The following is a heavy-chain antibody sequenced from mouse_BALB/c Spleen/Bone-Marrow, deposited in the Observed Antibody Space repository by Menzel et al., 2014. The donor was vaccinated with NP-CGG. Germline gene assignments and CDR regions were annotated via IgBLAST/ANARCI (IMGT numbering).Heavy chain of an antibody. J-gene: IGHJ1*01. V-gene: IGHV14-3*02. D-gene: IGHD2-14*01. CDR2: IDPANGNT. Sequence: VQLQQSWAVLVKPGASVKLSCTASGFNIKDTYMHWVKQRPEQGLEWIGRIDPANGNTKYDPKFQGKATITADTSSNTAYLQLSSLTSEDTAVYYCASYRYAWYFDVWGAGTTVTVSS. CDR3: ASYRYAWYFDV. CDR1: GFNIKDTY.